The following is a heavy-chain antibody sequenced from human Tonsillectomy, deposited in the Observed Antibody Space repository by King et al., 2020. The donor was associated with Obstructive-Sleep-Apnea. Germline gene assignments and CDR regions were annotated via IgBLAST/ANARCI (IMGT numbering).Heavy chain of an antibody. V-gene: IGHV4-59*11. CDR1: GGSIINLY. CDR3: ARNFDS. J-gene: IGHJ4*02. CDR2: IYYSGRT. Sequence: MQLQESGPGLVKPSETLSLTCTVSGGSIINLYWSWIRQPPGKGLEWFGFIYYSGRTNYNPSLKSRVTMSVDTSKNQFSLKLTSVTAADTAIYYCARNFDSWGQGTLVTVSS.